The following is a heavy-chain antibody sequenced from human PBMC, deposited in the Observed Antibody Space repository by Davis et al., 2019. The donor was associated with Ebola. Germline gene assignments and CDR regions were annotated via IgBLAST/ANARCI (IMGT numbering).Heavy chain of an antibody. V-gene: IGHV1-69*02. CDR3: ASHSGNYGYGYFDS. CDR1: GYTFTGYY. D-gene: IGHD1-26*01. Sequence: SVKVSCKASGYTFTGYYIHWVRQAPGQGLEWMGRIITILGLSNYAQKFQGRVTITADKSTSTVYMDLSSLRSEDTAVYYCASHSGNYGYGYFDSWGQGTLVTVSS. J-gene: IGHJ4*02. CDR2: IITILGLS.